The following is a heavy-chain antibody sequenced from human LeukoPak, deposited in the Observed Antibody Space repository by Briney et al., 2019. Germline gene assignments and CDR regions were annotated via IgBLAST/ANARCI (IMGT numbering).Heavy chain of an antibody. V-gene: IGHV3-7*01. D-gene: IGHD2-15*01. CDR1: GFTFSSYW. J-gene: IGHJ6*03. CDR2: IKQDGSEK. Sequence: GGSLRLSCAASGFTFSSYWMSWVRQAPGKGLEWVANIKQDGSEKYYVDSVKGRFIISRDNAKNSLYLQMNSLRAEDTAVYYCAREDIVVVVAATGDYYYYYMDVWGKGTTVTVSS. CDR3: AREDIVVVVAATGDYYYYYMDV.